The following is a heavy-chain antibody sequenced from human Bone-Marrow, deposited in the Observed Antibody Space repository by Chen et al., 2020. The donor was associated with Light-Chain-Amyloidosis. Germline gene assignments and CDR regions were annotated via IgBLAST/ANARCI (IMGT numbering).Heavy chain of an antibody. D-gene: IGHD1-1*01. CDR3: AREPTTDPLYYYGMDV. J-gene: IGHJ6*02. Sequence: EVQLVESGGGLVKPGGALRLSCAASGFTFSAYSMNWVRQAPGKGLEWVSSISGDSNDIYYADSVKGRLTISRDNAKNSVYLQMNSLRTEDTAVYYCAREPTTDPLYYYGMDVWGQGSTVTVSS. V-gene: IGHV3-21*01. CDR2: ISGDSNDI. CDR1: GFTFSAYS.